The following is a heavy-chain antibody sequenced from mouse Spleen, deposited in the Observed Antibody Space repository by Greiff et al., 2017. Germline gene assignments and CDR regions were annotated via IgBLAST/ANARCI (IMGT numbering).Heavy chain of an antibody. Sequence: VKVVESGPGLVAPSQSLSITCTISGFSLTSYGVHWVRQPPGKGLEWLVVIWSDGSTTYNSALKSRLSISKDNSKSQVFLKMNSLQTDDTAMYYWARSWDRGTPAMDYWGQGTSVTVSS. CDR2: IWSDGST. CDR3: ARSWDRGTPAMDY. D-gene: IGHD4-1*01. V-gene: IGHV2-6-1*01. J-gene: IGHJ4*01. CDR1: GFSLTSYG.